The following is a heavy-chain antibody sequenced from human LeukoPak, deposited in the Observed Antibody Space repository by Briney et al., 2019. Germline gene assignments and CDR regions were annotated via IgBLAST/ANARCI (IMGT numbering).Heavy chain of an antibody. CDR1: GYTFTGYY. CDR3: ARDLYVNYYFDY. J-gene: IGHJ4*02. CDR2: INPNSGGT. Sequence: ASVKVSCKASGYTFTGYYMHWVRQAPGQGLERMGWINPNSGGTNYAQKFQGRVTMTRDTSTSTVYMELSSLRSEDTAVYYCARDLYVNYYFDYWGQGTLVTVSS. D-gene: IGHD3-16*01. V-gene: IGHV1-2*02.